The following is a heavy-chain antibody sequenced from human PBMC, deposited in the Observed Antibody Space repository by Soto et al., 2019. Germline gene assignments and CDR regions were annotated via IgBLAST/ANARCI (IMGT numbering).Heavy chain of an antibody. D-gene: IGHD2-15*01. V-gene: IGHV1-69*01. CDR2: IIPIFGTA. J-gene: IGHJ4*02. CDR3: ARGGAVGCSGGSCYGIDY. Sequence: QVQLVQSGAEVKKPGSSVKVSCKASGGTFSSYAISWVRQAPGQGLEWIGGIIPIFGTANYAQKFQGRVTITADESTSTAYMELSSLRSEDTAVYYCARGGAVGCSGGSCYGIDYWGQGTLVTVSS. CDR1: GGTFSSYA.